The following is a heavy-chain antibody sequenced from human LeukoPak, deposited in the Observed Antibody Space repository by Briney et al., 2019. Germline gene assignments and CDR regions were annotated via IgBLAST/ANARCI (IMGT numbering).Heavy chain of an antibody. CDR1: GFTFSSYA. J-gene: IGHJ4*02. V-gene: IGHV3-23*01. CDR3: AKDVTVVVITCSIDY. D-gene: IGHD3-22*01. Sequence: GGSLRLSCAASGFTFSSYAMSWVRQAPGKGLEWVSAISGSGGSTYYADSVKGRFTISRDNSKNTLYLQMNSLRAEDTAVYYCAKDVTVVVITCSIDYWGQGTLVTVSS. CDR2: ISGSGGST.